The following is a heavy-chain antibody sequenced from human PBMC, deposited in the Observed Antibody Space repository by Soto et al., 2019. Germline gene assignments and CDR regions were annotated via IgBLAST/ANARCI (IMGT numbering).Heavy chain of an antibody. CDR1: GFTFGSYG. D-gene: IGHD2-2*01. CDR3: ARDYDIVVVPAAMPHYYYYGMDV. V-gene: IGHV3-33*01. CDR2: IWYDGSNK. J-gene: IGHJ6*02. Sequence: GGSLRLSCAASGFTFGSYGMHWVRQAPGKGLEWVAVIWYDGSNKYYADSVKGRFTISRDNSKNTLYLQMNSLRAEDTAVYYCARDYDIVVVPAAMPHYYYYGMDVWGQGTTVTVSS.